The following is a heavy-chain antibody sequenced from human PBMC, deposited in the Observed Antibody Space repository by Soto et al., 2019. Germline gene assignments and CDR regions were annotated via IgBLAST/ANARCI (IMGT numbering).Heavy chain of an antibody. CDR2: ISYDGSNK. D-gene: IGHD4-17*01. J-gene: IGHJ4*02. V-gene: IGHV3-30*18. CDR3: AKAQAEDGHGDYFDY. CDR1: GFTFSSYG. Sequence: GGSLRLSCAASGFTFSSYGMHWVRQAPGKGLEWVAVISYDGSNKYYADSVKGRFTISRDNSKNTLYLQMNSLRAEDTAVYYCAKAQAEDGHGDYFDYWGRGTLVTGSS.